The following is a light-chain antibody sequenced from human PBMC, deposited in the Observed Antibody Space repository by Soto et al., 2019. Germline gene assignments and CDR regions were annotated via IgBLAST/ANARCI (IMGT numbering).Light chain of an antibody. V-gene: IGKV2-28*01. CDR3: MQTLQTWT. CDR1: QSLLHSNGYYY. CDR2: LGS. Sequence: EIVMTQSPLSLPVTPGEPASISCRSSQSLLHSNGYYYLDWYLQKPGQSPQLLIYLGSSRSSGVPDRFSGSGSGTDFTLKISRVEAEDVGVYYCMQTLQTWTFGQGTKVEIK. J-gene: IGKJ1*01.